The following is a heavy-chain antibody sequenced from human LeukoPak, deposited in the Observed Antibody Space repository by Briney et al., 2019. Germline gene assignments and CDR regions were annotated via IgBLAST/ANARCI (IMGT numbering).Heavy chain of an antibody. CDR2: ITNDGSRQ. J-gene: IGHJ4*02. D-gene: IGHD1-1*01. CDR1: IFVFSEYY. Sequence: GGSLRLSCEPSIFVFSEYYMHWVRLAPGKGLEWLAVITNDGSRQFYADSVKGRFTVSRDNSKSLLFLQMESLRHDDTGIYYCARGRRTGFVDYWGQGALVTVSS. V-gene: IGHV3-30*03. CDR3: ARGRRTGFVDY.